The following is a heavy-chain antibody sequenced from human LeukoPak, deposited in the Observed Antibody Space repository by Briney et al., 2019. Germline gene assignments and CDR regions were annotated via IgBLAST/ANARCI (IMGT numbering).Heavy chain of an antibody. J-gene: IGHJ4*02. CDR1: GSTFSSYA. Sequence: ASVKVSCKASGSTFSSYAISWVRQAPGQGLEWMGRIIPIFGTANYAQKFQGRVTITTDESTSTAYMELSSLRSEDTAVYYCARLLAAAGHSHDYWGQGTLVTVSS. CDR2: IIPIFGTA. V-gene: IGHV1-69*05. D-gene: IGHD6-13*01. CDR3: ARLLAAAGHSHDY.